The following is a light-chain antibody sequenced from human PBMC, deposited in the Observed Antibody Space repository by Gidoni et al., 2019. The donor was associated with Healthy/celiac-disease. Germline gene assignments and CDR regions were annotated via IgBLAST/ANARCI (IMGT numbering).Light chain of an antibody. J-gene: IGLJ1*01. CDR1: KFGDKY. Sequence: SYTLTQPPSVSVSPGQTASITCPGDKFGDKYACWYQQKPGQSPVLVIYQDRKRPSGIPARFSGSNSGNTATLTISGTQAMDEADYYCQAWDSSTYVVGTGTKVTVL. V-gene: IGLV3-1*01. CDR3: QAWDSSTYV. CDR2: QDR.